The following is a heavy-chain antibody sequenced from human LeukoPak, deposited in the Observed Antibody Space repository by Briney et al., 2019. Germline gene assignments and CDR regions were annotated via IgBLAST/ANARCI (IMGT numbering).Heavy chain of an antibody. CDR1: GYTFTSYD. CDR3: ATDYYYDSSGSYYTIDY. D-gene: IGHD3-22*01. CDR2: MNPNSGNT. V-gene: IGHV1-8*02. J-gene: IGHJ4*02. Sequence: ASVKVSCKASGYTFTSYDINWVRQATGQGLEWMGWMNPNSGNTGYAQKFQGRVTMTEDTSTDTAYMELSSLRSEDTAVYYCATDYYYDSSGSYYTIDYWGQGTLVTVSS.